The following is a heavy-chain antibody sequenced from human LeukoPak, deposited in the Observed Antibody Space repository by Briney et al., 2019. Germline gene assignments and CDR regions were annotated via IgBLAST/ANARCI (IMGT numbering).Heavy chain of an antibody. CDR1: GYTFTGYF. Sequence: ASVKVSCKASGYTFTGYFVHWVRQAPGQGLEWMGWINPNSGGTNYAQKFQGRVTMTRDTSISTAYMELSRLRSDDTAVYYCARIIEVANTLNWFDPWGQGTLVTVSS. D-gene: IGHD6-19*01. CDR2: INPNSGGT. J-gene: IGHJ5*02. CDR3: ARIIEVANTLNWFDP. V-gene: IGHV1-2*02.